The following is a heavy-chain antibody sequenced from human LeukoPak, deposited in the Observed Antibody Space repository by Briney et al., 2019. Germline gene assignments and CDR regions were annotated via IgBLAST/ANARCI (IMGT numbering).Heavy chain of an antibody. CDR3: ARDADTAMVTGRFDK. V-gene: IGHV3-48*04. J-gene: IGHJ4*02. Sequence: GGSLRLSCVASGFIFRSYTMHWVRQAPGKGLEWVSYISSSGSTIYYADSVKGRFTISRDNAKKSLYLQMNSLRAEDTAVYYCARDADTAMVTGRFDKWGQGTLVTVSS. CDR1: GFIFRSYT. CDR2: ISSSGSTI. D-gene: IGHD5-18*01.